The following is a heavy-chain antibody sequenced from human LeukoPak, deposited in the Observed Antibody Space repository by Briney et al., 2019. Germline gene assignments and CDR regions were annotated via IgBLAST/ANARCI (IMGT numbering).Heavy chain of an antibody. CDR2: ISTSSSYT. Sequence: GGSLRLSCAASGFTFNSYSMNWVRQAPGKGLEWVSSISTSSSYTYYADSVKGRFTISRDNAKNSLYLQMNSLRAEDTAVYYCARGYYDSSGTFDYWGQGTLVTVSS. CDR1: GFTFNSYS. D-gene: IGHD3-22*01. J-gene: IGHJ4*02. CDR3: ARGYYDSSGTFDY. V-gene: IGHV3-21*01.